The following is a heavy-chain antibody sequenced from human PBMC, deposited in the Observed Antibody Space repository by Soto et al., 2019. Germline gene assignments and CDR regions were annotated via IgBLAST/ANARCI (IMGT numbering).Heavy chain of an antibody. D-gene: IGHD2-8*01. CDR3: ARSLEWGYFDY. CDR1: GYTFTSHA. CDR2: INAGNGNT. Sequence: ASVKVSCKASGYTFTSHAMHWVRQAPGQRLEWMGWINAGNGNTKYSQKFQGRVTITRDTSASTAYMELSSLRSEDTAVYYCARSLEWGYFDYWGQGTLVTVSS. J-gene: IGHJ4*02. V-gene: IGHV1-3*01.